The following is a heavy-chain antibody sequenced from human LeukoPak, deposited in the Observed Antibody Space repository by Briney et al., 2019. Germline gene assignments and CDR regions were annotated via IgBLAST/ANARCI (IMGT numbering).Heavy chain of an antibody. Sequence: PSETLSLTCTVSGGSISSRSYYWGWIRQPPGKGLEWIGTIYYSGSTYYNPSLKSRVTISVDTSKNQFSLKVRSVTAADTAVYYCARADYSSTWSHDYYYMDVWGKGTTVTVSS. J-gene: IGHJ6*03. D-gene: IGHD6-13*01. CDR2: IYYSGST. CDR1: GGSISSRSYY. CDR3: ARADYSSTWSHDYYYMDV. V-gene: IGHV4-39*07.